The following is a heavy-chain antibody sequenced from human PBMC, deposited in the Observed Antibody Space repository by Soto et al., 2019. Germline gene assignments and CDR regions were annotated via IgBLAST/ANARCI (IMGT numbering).Heavy chain of an antibody. V-gene: IGHV1-69*13. CDR2: IIPIFGTA. CDR3: ARDTSAGTAHKGFDY. Sequence: GASVKVSCKASGGTFSSYAISWVLQAPGQGLEWMGGIIPIFGTANYAQKFQGRVTITADESTSTAYMELSSLRSEDTAVYYCARDTSAGTAHKGFDYWGQGTLVTVSS. CDR1: GGTFSSYA. J-gene: IGHJ4*02. D-gene: IGHD1-1*01.